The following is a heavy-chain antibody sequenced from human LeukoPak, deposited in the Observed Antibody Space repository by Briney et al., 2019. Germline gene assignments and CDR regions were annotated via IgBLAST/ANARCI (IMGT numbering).Heavy chain of an antibody. CDR2: INPSGGST. CDR3: AREGIAVAGTSAYYFDY. CDR1: GYTFTSYY. V-gene: IGHV1-46*01. J-gene: IGHJ4*02. Sequence: ASVKVSCKASGYTFTSYYMHWVRQAPGQGLEWMGIINPSGGSTSYAQKFQGRVTMTRDTSTSTVYMELSSLRSEDTAVYYCAREGIAVAGTSAYYFDYWGQGTLVTVSS. D-gene: IGHD6-19*01.